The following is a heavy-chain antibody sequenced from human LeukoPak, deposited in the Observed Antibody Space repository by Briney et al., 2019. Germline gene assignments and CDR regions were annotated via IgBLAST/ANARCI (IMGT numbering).Heavy chain of an antibody. CDR1: GGTFSSYA. D-gene: IGHD6-13*01. V-gene: IGHV1-69*05. J-gene: IGHJ6*03. Sequence: SVKVSCKASGGTFSSYAISWVRQAPGQRLEWMGGIIPIFGTANYAQKFQGRVTITTDESTSTAYMELSSLRSEDTAVYYCAGTRIAAAGDYYYYYYMDVWGKGTTVTVSS. CDR2: IIPIFGTA. CDR3: AGTRIAAAGDYYYYYYMDV.